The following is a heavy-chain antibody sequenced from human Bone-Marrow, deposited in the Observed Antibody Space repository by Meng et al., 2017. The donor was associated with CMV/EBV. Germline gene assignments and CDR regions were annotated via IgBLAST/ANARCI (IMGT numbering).Heavy chain of an antibody. Sequence: SEPLSLTCTVSGGSISGYYWSWIRQPPGKGLEWIGYIYYSGSTNYNPSLKSRVTISVDTSKNQFSLKLSSVTAADTAVYYCARDSSEINYYYYGMDVWGQGTTVTVSS. CDR2: IYYSGST. CDR1: GGSISGYY. V-gene: IGHV4-59*01. D-gene: IGHD5-24*01. CDR3: ARDSSEINYYYYGMDV. J-gene: IGHJ6*02.